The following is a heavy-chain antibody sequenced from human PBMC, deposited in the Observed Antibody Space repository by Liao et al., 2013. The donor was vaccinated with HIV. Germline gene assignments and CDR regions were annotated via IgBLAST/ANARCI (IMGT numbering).Heavy chain of an antibody. V-gene: IGHV4-4*07. CDR1: GGSLTSHY. Sequence: QVQLQESGPGLVKPSESLSLTCSVSGGSLTSHYWSWIRQPAGKGLEWIGRIFASGSTRYNPSLKSRVTMSVDTSNNQFSLRLTSVTAADTAVYYCARDLVVRDLSEDYWGQGTLVTVSS. CDR2: IFASGST. D-gene: IGHD3-10*01. CDR3: ARDLVVRDLSEDY. J-gene: IGHJ4*02.